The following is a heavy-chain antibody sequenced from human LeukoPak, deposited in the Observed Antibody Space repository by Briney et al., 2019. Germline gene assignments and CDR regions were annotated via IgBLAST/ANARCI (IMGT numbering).Heavy chain of an antibody. V-gene: IGHV3-23*01. CDR2: ISANGGST. CDR3: ATNTIFGMKFSYGVDV. D-gene: IGHD3-3*01. J-gene: IGHJ6*02. CDR1: GFTYSRYA. Sequence: GGSLRLSCAASGFTYSRYAMSWLRQAPGKGLEWVSVISANGGSTFYGDSVRGRFTISRDNSKKTLSLQMNTLRADDTAIYYCATNTIFGMKFSYGVDVWGQGTTVTVSS.